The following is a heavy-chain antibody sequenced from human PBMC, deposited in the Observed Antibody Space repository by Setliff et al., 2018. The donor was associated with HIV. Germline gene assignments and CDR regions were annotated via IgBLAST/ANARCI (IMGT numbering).Heavy chain of an antibody. Sequence: ASVKVSCKPSGYSFTNHYMHWVRQAPGQGLEWLGWINPYNAKTNYAQNLQDRVTMTTDTSTSTAYMELRSLTSDDTAVYYCARDSGALYCSSTSCYAYWGQGTVVTVSS. CDR2: INPYNAKT. D-gene: IGHD2-2*01. J-gene: IGHJ4*02. CDR1: GYSFTNHY. CDR3: ARDSGALYCSSTSCYAY. V-gene: IGHV1-18*04.